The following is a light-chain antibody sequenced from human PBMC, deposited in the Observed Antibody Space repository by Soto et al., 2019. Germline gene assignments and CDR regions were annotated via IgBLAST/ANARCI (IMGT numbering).Light chain of an antibody. CDR2: RSS. J-gene: IGKJ1*01. Sequence: DIQIPQSPSSLSAWAGRRLTISWPAGQSITSSLNWYQQKPGTAPRLLIYRSSTVNTGVPPRFSGSGSGRDFTLTISSLCPQDSATYFSQQSFTLPPWTFGKGTKVDIK. CDR3: QQSFTLPPWT. CDR1: QSITSS. V-gene: IGKV1-39*01.